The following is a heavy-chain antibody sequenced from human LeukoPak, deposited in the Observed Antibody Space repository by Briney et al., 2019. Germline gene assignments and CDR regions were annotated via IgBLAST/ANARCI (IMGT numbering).Heavy chain of an antibody. J-gene: IGHJ4*02. D-gene: IGHD5-24*01. Sequence: PSETLSLTCAVYGGSFSGYYWSWIRQPPGEGLEWIGEINHSGSTNYNPSLKSRVTISVDTSKSQFSLKLSSVTAADTAVYYCARGLGDGYNSFDYWGQGTLVTVSS. V-gene: IGHV4-34*01. CDR3: ARGLGDGYNSFDY. CDR2: INHSGST. CDR1: GGSFSGYY.